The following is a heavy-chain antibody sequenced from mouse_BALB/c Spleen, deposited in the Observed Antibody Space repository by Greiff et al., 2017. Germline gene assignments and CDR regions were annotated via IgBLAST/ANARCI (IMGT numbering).Heavy chain of an antibody. V-gene: IGHV1-69*02. Sequence: VQLQQPGAELVKPGASVKLSCKASGYTFTSYWMHWVKQRPGQGLEWIGEIDPSDSYTNYNQKFKGKATLTVDKSSSTAYMQLSSLTSEDSAVYYCARGDFITTATYSYWGQGTLVTVSA. CDR2: IDPSDSYT. CDR1: GYTFTSYW. CDR3: ARGDFITTATYSY. J-gene: IGHJ3*01. D-gene: IGHD1-2*01.